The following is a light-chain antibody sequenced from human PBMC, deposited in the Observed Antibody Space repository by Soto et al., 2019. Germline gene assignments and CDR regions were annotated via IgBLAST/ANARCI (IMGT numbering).Light chain of an antibody. V-gene: IGKV3-15*01. Sequence: EIVMTQSPATLSVSPGDRATLSCRASQSIRSNLAWYQQKPGQGPRLLIYGASTRATGVPARFSGSGSGTDFTLTISSLEPEDFAVYYCQQYGSSGTFGQGTKVDIK. CDR1: QSIRSN. CDR2: GAS. CDR3: QQYGSSGT. J-gene: IGKJ1*01.